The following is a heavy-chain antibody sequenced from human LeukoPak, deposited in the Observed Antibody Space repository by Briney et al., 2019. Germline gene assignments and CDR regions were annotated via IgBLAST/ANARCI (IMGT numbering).Heavy chain of an antibody. CDR2: IYSSGNT. CDR1: GASITSSNYY. CDR3: ARLSGYDWESFYDY. D-gene: IGHD5-12*01. Sequence: SETLSLTCAVSGASITSSNYYWGWVRQSPGKGLEWIGNIYSSGNTYYNASLKSRVTISVDTSKNQFSLKLTSVTAADTAVYYCARLSGYDWESFYDYWGQGTLVIVSS. V-gene: IGHV4-39*07. J-gene: IGHJ4*02.